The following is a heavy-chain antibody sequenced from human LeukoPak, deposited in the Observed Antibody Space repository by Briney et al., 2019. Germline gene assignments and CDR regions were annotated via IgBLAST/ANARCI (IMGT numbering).Heavy chain of an antibody. V-gene: IGHV3-53*01. CDR2: IYSGGTT. Sequence: GGSLRLSCAASGLTVNSNYMNRVRQAPGRGLQWVSVIYSGGTTYYADSVKGRFTISRDNSKNTLYLQMNSLRAEDTAVYYCARALLVRNGYNYSPNYFDYWGQGTLVTVSS. J-gene: IGHJ4*02. CDR1: GLTVNSNY. D-gene: IGHD5-24*01. CDR3: ARALLVRNGYNYSPNYFDY.